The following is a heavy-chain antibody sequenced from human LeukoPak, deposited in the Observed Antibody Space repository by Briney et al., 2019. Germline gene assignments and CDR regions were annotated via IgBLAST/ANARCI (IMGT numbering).Heavy chain of an antibody. CDR2: IYYSGST. Sequence: PSETLSLTRTVSGGSISSYYWSWIRQPPGKGLEWIGYIYYSGSTNYNPSLKSRVTISVDTSKNQFSLKLSSVTAADTAVYYCARAVSHTFDYWGQGTLVTVSS. CDR3: ARAVSHTFDY. J-gene: IGHJ4*02. CDR1: GGSISSYY. V-gene: IGHV4-59*01.